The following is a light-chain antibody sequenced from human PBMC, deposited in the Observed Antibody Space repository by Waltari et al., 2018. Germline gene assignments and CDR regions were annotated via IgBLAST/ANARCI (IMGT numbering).Light chain of an antibody. J-gene: IGKJ2*01. CDR1: QTVLYNYNNKNH. Sequence: DIVMTQSPDSLAVSLGESATINCKPSQTVLYNYNNKNHLAWFQQKPGQPPKLLISWGSTRESGVPDRFSGSGSGTAFTLTISNLQAEDEAVYYCQQYFSYPRTFGLGTKVEI. CDR2: WGS. CDR3: QQYFSYPRT. V-gene: IGKV4-1*01.